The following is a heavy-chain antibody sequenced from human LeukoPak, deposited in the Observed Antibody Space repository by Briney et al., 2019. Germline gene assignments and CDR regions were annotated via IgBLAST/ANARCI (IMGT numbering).Heavy chain of an antibody. Sequence: ASVKVSCKASGYTFTTYAMNWVRQAPGQGLEWMGWINTNTGNPTYAQGFTGRFVFSLDTSVSTAYLQIGSLKAEDTAVYYCAKPTAPGYSSSWYTRPFDYWGQGTLVTVSS. CDR1: GYTFTTYA. CDR2: INTNTGNP. D-gene: IGHD6-13*01. CDR3: AKPTAPGYSSSWYTRPFDY. V-gene: IGHV7-4-1*01. J-gene: IGHJ4*02.